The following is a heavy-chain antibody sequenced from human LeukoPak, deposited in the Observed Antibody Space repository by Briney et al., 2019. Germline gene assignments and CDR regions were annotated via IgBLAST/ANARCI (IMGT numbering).Heavy chain of an antibody. CDR2: VYHTGST. J-gene: IGHJ5*02. Sequence: SETLSLTCAVSGYSISSGYYWAWMRQPPGKGLEWIGSVYHTGSTHYNTSLKSRVTVSVDTSKNQFSPKLTYVTAADTAVYYCAREGNSLNWFDPWGQGTLVTVSS. V-gene: IGHV4-38-2*02. CDR1: GYSISSGYY. CDR3: AREGNSLNWFDP. D-gene: IGHD2/OR15-2a*01.